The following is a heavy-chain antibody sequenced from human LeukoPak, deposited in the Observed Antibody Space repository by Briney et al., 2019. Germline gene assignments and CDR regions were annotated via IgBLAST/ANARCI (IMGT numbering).Heavy chain of an antibody. J-gene: IGHJ4*02. CDR2: IYYSGST. CDR1: GGSISSYY. D-gene: IGHD3-22*01. V-gene: IGHV4-59*01. CDR3: ARAKASDSSGYYSYYFDY. Sequence: SETLSLTCTVSGGSISSYYWSWIRQPPGKGLEWIGYIYYSGSTNYNPSLKSRVTISVDTSKNQFSLKLSPVTAADTAVYYCARAKASDSSGYYSYYFDYWGQGTLVTVSS.